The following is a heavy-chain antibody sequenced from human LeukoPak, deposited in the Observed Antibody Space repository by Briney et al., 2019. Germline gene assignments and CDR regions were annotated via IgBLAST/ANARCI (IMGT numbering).Heavy chain of an antibody. CDR1: GGSISSYY. J-gene: IGHJ3*02. CDR3: AREGPQSDAFDI. CDR2: IYYSGST. V-gene: IGHV4-59*01. Sequence: SEALSLTCTVSGGSISSYYWSWIRQPPGKGLEWIGYIYYSGSTNYNPSLKSRVTISVDTSKNQFSLKLSSVTAADTAVYYCAREGPQSDAFDIWGQGTMVTVSS.